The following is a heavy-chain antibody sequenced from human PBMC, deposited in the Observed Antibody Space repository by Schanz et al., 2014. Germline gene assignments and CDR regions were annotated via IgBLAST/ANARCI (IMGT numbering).Heavy chain of an antibody. CDR1: GFTFSSYA. D-gene: IGHD4-17*01. Sequence: QEQLVESGGGAVQPGRSLRLSCAASGFTFSSYAVDWIRQAPGQGLEWVSFISYDGSLKSYLDSVKGRFTISRDNAKKSLYLRMNSLRAEDTAVYYCARDAVTSVLTPGFYYWGQGTLVTVSS. CDR3: ARDAVTSVLTPGFYY. V-gene: IGHV3-30-3*01. CDR2: ISYDGSLK. J-gene: IGHJ4*02.